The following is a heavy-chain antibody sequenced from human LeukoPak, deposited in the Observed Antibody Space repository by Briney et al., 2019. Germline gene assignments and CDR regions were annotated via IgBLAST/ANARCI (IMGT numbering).Heavy chain of an antibody. CDR3: ARDHAPFSTTIDSYWYFDL. J-gene: IGHJ2*01. CDR1: GFTFSSYW. CDR2: IKQDGSEK. Sequence: PGGSLRLSCAPSGFTFSSYWMSWVRQAPGKGLEWVANIKQDGSEKYDADSVKGRFTISRDNAKNSLYLQMNNLRAEDTAVYYCARDHAPFSTTIDSYWYFDLWGRGTLVTVSS. V-gene: IGHV3-7*01. D-gene: IGHD2/OR15-2a*01.